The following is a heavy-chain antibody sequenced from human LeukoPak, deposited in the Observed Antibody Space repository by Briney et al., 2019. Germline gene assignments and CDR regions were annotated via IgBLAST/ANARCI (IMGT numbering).Heavy chain of an antibody. CDR3: ARGKDVVVVAATPNNAFDI. D-gene: IGHD2-15*01. Sequence: GASVKVSCKASGYTFTSYGISWVRQAPGQGLEWMGWISAYNGNTNYAQKLQGRVTMTTDTSTSTAYMELRSLRSDDTAVYYCARGKDVVVVAATPNNAFDIWGPGTMVAVSS. J-gene: IGHJ3*02. V-gene: IGHV1-18*01. CDR2: ISAYNGNT. CDR1: GYTFTSYG.